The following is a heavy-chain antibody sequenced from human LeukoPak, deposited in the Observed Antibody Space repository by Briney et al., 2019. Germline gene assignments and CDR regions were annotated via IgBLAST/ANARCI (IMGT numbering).Heavy chain of an antibody. CDR1: GYTFTSYD. J-gene: IGHJ6*02. Sequence: ASVKVSCKASGYTFTSYDINWVRQATGQGLEWMGWMNPNSGNTGYAQKFQGRVTMTRNTSISTAYMELSSLRSEDTAVYYCAREWGSSWYYYYYGMDVWGQGTMVTVSS. CDR2: MNPNSGNT. CDR3: AREWGSSWYYYYYGMDV. V-gene: IGHV1-8*01. D-gene: IGHD6-13*01.